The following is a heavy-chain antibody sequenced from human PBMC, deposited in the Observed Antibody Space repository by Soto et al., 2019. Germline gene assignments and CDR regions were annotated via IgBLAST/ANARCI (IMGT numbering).Heavy chain of an antibody. V-gene: IGHV1-3*04. Sequence: GAPVKVSCKASGYSFTYFPIHWARQAPGQGLEWMGWINTGNGNTKYLQRLQRRVTITRDTSADTVYMELTSLASQDTAFYYCARNEGPGGTRPALLWGQGTVVTVSS. D-gene: IGHD1-1*01. CDR2: INTGNGNT. CDR3: ARNEGPGGTRPALL. CDR1: GYSFTYFP. J-gene: IGHJ4*02.